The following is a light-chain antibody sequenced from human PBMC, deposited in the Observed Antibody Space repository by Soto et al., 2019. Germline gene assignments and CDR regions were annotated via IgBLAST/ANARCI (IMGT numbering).Light chain of an antibody. CDR3: QQYGSSPPYT. V-gene: IGKV3-20*01. CDR1: QSVSSSY. CDR2: GAS. J-gene: IGKJ2*01. Sequence: EIVLTQSPGTLSLSPGEKATLSCRARQSVSSSYLAWYQQKPGQAPRLLIYGASSRATGIPARFSGSGSGTVFTLTISRLEPEDFAVYYCQQYGSSPPYTFGQGTKLEIK.